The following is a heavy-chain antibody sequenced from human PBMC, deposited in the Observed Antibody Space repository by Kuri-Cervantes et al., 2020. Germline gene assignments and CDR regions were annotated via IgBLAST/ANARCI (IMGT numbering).Heavy chain of an antibody. V-gene: IGHV4-34*01. Sequence: SETLSLTCAVDGGSFSGYYWSWIRQPPGKGLEWIGEINHSGSTNYNPSLKSRVTISVDTSKNQFSLKLSSVTAADTAVYYCARESGYDPGDNWYDPWCHGTLVTVSS. D-gene: IGHD5-12*01. CDR3: ARESGYDPGDNWYDP. CDR2: INHSGST. CDR1: GGSFSGYY. J-gene: IGHJ5*02.